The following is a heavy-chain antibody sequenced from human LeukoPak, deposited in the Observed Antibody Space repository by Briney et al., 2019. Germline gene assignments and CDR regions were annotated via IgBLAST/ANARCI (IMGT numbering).Heavy chain of an antibody. V-gene: IGHV4-59*08. Sequence: PSETLSLTCTVSGGSISSYYWSWIRQPPGKGLESIGYIYYSGSTNYNPSLKSRVTISVDTSKNQFSLKLSSVTAADTAVYYCARRLSSGYSFDYWGQGTLVTVSS. CDR2: IYYSGST. CDR1: GGSISSYY. J-gene: IGHJ4*02. D-gene: IGHD3-22*01. CDR3: ARRLSSGYSFDY.